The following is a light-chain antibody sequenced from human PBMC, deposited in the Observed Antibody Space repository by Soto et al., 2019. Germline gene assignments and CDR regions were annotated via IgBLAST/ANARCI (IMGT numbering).Light chain of an antibody. Sequence: EIVLTQSPGTLSLSPGERATLSCRASQSITSTYLAWYQQKPGQAPRLLIYGASNRATGIPDRFSGSGSGTDFTLTISRLEPEDFVVYYCQQYGSSPPWTFGQGTKVDIK. CDR2: GAS. J-gene: IGKJ1*01. V-gene: IGKV3-20*01. CDR1: QSITSTY. CDR3: QQYGSSPPWT.